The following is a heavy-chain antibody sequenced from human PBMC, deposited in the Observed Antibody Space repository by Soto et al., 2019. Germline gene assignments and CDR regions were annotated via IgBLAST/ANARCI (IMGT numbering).Heavy chain of an antibody. D-gene: IGHD6-13*01. V-gene: IGHV3-21*01. CDR1: GFTFSSYS. J-gene: IGHJ6*02. Sequence: LRLSCAASGFTFSSYSMNWVRQAPGKGLEWVSSISSSSSYIYYADSVKGRFTISRDNTKNSLYLQMNSLRAEDTAVYYCARIFQDGYSSSLYMSAVNYYYYGMDVWGQGTTVTVSS. CDR3: ARIFQDGYSSSLYMSAVNYYYYGMDV. CDR2: ISSSSSYI.